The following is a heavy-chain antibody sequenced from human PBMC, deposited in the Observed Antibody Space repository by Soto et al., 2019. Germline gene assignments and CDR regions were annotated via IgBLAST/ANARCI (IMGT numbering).Heavy chain of an antibody. Sequence: QLQLQESGPGLVKPSETLSLTCTVSGGSISSSSYYWGWIRQPPGNGMECIGSMYYSGSTYYNPSRKSRGTRVVDTSKNQYSPKLSSVNAAETAVYYCARQSGYSYGPQIADYYYDGLDVWGQGTTVTVSS. V-gene: IGHV4-39*01. CDR3: ARQSGYSYGPQIADYYYDGLDV. D-gene: IGHD5-18*01. J-gene: IGHJ6*02. CDR1: GGSISSSSYY. CDR2: MYYSGST.